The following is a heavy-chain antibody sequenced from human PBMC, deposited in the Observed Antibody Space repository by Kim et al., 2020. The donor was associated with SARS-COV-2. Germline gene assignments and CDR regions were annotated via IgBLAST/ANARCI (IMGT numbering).Heavy chain of an antibody. CDR1: GFTFSSYG. D-gene: IGHD3-22*01. J-gene: IGHJ4*02. CDR2: IWYDGSNK. CDR3: ARGGNYDSSGYYRGGVGYFDY. V-gene: IGHV3-33*01. Sequence: GGSLRLSCAASGFTFSSYGMHWVRQAPGKGLEWVAVIWYDGSNKYYADSVKGRFTISRDNSKNTLYLQMNSLRAEDTAVYYCARGGNYDSSGYYRGGVGYFDYWGQGTLVTVSS.